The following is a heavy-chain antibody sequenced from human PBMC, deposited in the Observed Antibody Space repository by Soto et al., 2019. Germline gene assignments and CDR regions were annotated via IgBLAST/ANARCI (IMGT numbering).Heavy chain of an antibody. J-gene: IGHJ6*02. Sequence: EVQLVESGGGLVKPGGSLRLSCAASGFTFSSYSMNWVRQAPGKGLEWVSSISSSSSYIYYADSVKGRFTISRDNAKNSLYLQMNGLRADDTAVYYCARDRSGGSYRPLGDPYYYGIDVWGQGTTVTVSS. CDR3: ARDRSGGSYRPLGDPYYYGIDV. D-gene: IGHD1-26*01. CDR2: ISSSSSYI. CDR1: GFTFSSYS. V-gene: IGHV3-21*01.